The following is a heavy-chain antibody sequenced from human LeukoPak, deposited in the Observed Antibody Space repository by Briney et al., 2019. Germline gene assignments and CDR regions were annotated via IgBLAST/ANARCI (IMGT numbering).Heavy chain of an antibody. CDR1: GYTFTSYG. V-gene: IGHV1-18*01. Sequence: ASVKVSCKASGYTFTSYGISWVRQAPGQGLEWMGWISAYNGNTNYAQKLQGRVTMTTDTSTSTAYMELRSLRSDDTAVYYCATSPTYYYDSSGYPAFDIWGQGTMVTVSS. D-gene: IGHD3-22*01. CDR2: ISAYNGNT. CDR3: ATSPTYYYDSSGYPAFDI. J-gene: IGHJ3*02.